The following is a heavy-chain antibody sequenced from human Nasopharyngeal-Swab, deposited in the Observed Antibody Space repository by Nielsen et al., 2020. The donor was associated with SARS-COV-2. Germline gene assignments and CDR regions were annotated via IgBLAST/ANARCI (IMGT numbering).Heavy chain of an antibody. V-gene: IGHV3-33*01. Sequence: GESLKISCAASGFTFSSYGMHWVRQAPGKGLEWVAVIWYDGSNKYYADSVKGRFTISRDNSKNNLYLQMNSLRAEDTAVYYCARDQDGDYAPWYFDLWGRGTPVTVSS. D-gene: IGHD4-17*01. CDR2: IWYDGSNK. CDR1: GFTFSSYG. CDR3: ARDQDGDYAPWYFDL. J-gene: IGHJ2*01.